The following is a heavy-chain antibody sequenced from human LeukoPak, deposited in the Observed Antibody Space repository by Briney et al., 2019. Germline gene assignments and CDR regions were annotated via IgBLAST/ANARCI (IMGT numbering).Heavy chain of an antibody. CDR3: AKVGLANYGDY. CDR1: GFTFSSYA. CDR2: ISGSGGNT. Sequence: GGSLRLSCVAPGFTFSSYAMSWVRQAPGKGLGWVSVISGSGGNTYYADSVKGRFTISRDNSKNTLYLQMNSLRAEDTAVYYCAKVGLANYGDYWGQGTLVTVSS. J-gene: IGHJ4*02. V-gene: IGHV3-23*01.